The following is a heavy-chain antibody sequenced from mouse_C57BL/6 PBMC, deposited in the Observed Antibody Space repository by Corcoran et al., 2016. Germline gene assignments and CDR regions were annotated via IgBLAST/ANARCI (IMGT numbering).Heavy chain of an antibody. Sequence: EVQLQQSGPELVKPGASVKISCKASGYTFTDYYMNWVKQSHGKSLEWIGDINANNGGTSYNQKFKGKATLTVDKSSSTAYMELRSLTAEYSAVYYCASWPFYDGDYFDYWCQGTTLTVSS. D-gene: IGHD2-3*01. CDR1: GYTFTDYY. V-gene: IGHV1-26*01. CDR3: ASWPFYDGDYFDY. CDR2: INANNGGT. J-gene: IGHJ2*01.